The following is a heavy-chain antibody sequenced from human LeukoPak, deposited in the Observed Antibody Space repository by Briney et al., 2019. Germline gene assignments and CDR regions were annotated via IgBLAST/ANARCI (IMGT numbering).Heavy chain of an antibody. CDR3: ARGGQDYGDPYYFDY. J-gene: IGHJ4*02. D-gene: IGHD4-17*01. Sequence: GASVKVSCKASGYTFTDHFMQWVRHAPGQGLEWMGWINPNSGGTNYAQKFQGRVTMTRDTSISTAYMELSRLRSDDTAVYYCARGGQDYGDPYYFDYWGQGTLVTVSS. CDR1: GYTFTDHF. V-gene: IGHV1-2*02. CDR2: INPNSGGT.